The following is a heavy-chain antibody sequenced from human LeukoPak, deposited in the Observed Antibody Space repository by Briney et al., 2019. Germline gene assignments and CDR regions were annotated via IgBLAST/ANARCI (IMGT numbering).Heavy chain of an antibody. CDR3: AKGLWGAYYYGMDV. J-gene: IGHJ6*02. Sequence: GGSLRLSCAASGFLVSSKYMSWVRQAPGKGLEWVSVISGSGATTYYADSVKGRFTISRDNSKNTLYLQVDSLRAEDTAVYYCAKGLWGAYYYGMDVWGQGTTVTVSS. V-gene: IGHV3-23*01. CDR2: ISGSGATT. D-gene: IGHD3-16*01. CDR1: GFLVSSKY.